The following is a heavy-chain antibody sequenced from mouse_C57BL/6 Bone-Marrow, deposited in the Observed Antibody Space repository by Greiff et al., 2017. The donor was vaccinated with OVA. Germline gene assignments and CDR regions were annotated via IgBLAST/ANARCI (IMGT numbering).Heavy chain of an antibody. CDR3: ASSFYYAMDY. J-gene: IGHJ4*01. V-gene: IGHV1-61*01. D-gene: IGHD1-1*01. CDR1: GYTFTSYW. Sequence: QVQLQQPGAELVRPGSSVKLSCKASGYTFTSYWMDWVKQRPGQGLEWIGNIYPSDSETHYNQKFKDKATLTVDKSSSTAYMQLSSLTSEDSAVDYCASSFYYAMDYWGQGTSVTVSS. CDR2: IYPSDSET.